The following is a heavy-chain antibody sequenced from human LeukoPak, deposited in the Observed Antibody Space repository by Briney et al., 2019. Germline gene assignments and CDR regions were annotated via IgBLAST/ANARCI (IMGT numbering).Heavy chain of an antibody. D-gene: IGHD1-26*01. CDR3: TTSGTTTTRFVDY. CDR2: IIKKTDGGTT. V-gene: IGHV3-15*01. Sequence: PGGSLRLSCAASGFTFSNAWMSWVRQAPGKGLEWVGRIIKKTDGGTTDYAAPVKGRFTISRDDSKNTLYLQMNGLKTEDTAVYYCTTSGTTTTRFVDYWGQGTLVTASS. CDR1: GFTFSNAW. J-gene: IGHJ4*02.